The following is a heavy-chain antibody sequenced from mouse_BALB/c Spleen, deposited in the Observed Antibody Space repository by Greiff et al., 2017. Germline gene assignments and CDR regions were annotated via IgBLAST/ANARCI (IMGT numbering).Heavy chain of an antibody. D-gene: IGHD2-1*01. CDR2: IDPENGDT. J-gene: IGHJ4*01. CDR1: GFNIKDYY. CDR3: NRYGNYYAMDY. Sequence: EVQLQQSGAELVRSGASVKLSCTASGFNIKDYYMHWVKQRPEQGLEWIGWIDPENGDTEYAPKFQGKATMTADTSSNTAYLQLSSLTSEDTAVYYCNRYGNYYAMDYWGQGTSVTFSS. V-gene: IGHV14-4*02.